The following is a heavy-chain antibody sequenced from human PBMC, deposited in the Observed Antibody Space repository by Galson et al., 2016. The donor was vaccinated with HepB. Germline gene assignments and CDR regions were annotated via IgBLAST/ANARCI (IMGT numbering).Heavy chain of an antibody. CDR1: GDSVSSNSAT. CDR2: TYYRSKWYN. D-gene: IGHD5-12*01. CDR3: ARVRSGYGGYANPYYYGMDV. J-gene: IGHJ6*02. Sequence: CAISGDSVSSNSATWNWIRQSPSRGLEWLGRTYYRSKWYNDYALSVKSRITINPDTSKNQFSLQLNSVTPEDTAVYYCARVRSGYGGYANPYYYGMDVWGQGTLVTVSS. V-gene: IGHV6-1*01.